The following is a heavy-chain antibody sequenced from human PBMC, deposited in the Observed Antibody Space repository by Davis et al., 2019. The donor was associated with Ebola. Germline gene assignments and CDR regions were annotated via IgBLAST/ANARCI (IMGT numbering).Heavy chain of an antibody. CDR1: GGSISSYY. J-gene: IGHJ6*02. CDR3: ARRGVVVTDLYYYYYGMDV. CDR2: IYYSGST. D-gene: IGHD2-21*02. Sequence: GSLRLSCTVSGGSISSYYWSWIRQPPGKGLEWIGYIYYSGSTNYNPSLKSRVTISVDTSKNQFSLKLSSVTAVDTAVYYCARRGVVVTDLYYYYYGMDVWGQGTTVTVSS. V-gene: IGHV4-59*08.